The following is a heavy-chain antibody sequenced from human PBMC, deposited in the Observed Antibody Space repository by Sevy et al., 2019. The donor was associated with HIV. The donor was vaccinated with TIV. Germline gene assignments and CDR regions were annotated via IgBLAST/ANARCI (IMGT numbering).Heavy chain of an antibody. D-gene: IGHD3-22*01. V-gene: IGHV3-30*14. Sequence: GSLRLSCVAPGFKFNGHGIHWVRQAPGKGLQWVAGISHDGDNKNYADSVKGRFTISRDDSKNSLYLQLNSLRAEDTAIYYCARKYDSSGYFDYWGQGTLVTVSS. CDR2: ISHDGDNK. J-gene: IGHJ4*02. CDR1: GFKFNGHG. CDR3: ARKYDSSGYFDY.